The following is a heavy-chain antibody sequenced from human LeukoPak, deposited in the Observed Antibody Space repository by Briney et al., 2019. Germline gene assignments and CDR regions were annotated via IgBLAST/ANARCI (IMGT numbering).Heavy chain of an antibody. CDR1: GYTFTGYY. CDR2: INPNSGGT. V-gene: IGHV1-2*02. D-gene: IGHD3-10*01. J-gene: IGHJ4*02. CDR3: ARDRVLLSPGEYD. Sequence: ASVKVSCKASGYTFTGYYMHWVRQAPGQGLEWMGWINPNSGGTNYAQKFQGRVTMTRDTSISTAYMELSRLRSDDTAVYYCARDRVLLSPGEYDWGQGTLVTVSS.